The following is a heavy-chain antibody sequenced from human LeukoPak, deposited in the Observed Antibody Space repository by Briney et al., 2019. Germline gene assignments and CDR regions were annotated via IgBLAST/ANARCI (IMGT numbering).Heavy chain of an antibody. D-gene: IGHD1-1*01. CDR2: IYSGGST. J-gene: IGHJ4*02. V-gene: IGHV3-53*01. CDR3: ARARQGYYFDY. Sequence: GGSLRLSCAVSGFTVSSSYMSWVRQAPGKGLEWVSVIYSGGSTYYVDSVKGRFIISRDNSKNTLYLQMNSLRAEDTAVYYCARARQGYYFDYWGQGTLVTVSS. CDR1: GFTVSSSY.